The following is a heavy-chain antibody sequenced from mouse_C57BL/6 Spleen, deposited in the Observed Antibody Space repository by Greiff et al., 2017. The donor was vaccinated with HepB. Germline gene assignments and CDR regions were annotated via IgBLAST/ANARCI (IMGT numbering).Heavy chain of an antibody. J-gene: IGHJ3*01. CDR1: GYTFTSYW. CDR3: ARDYDYPSWYAY. Sequence: AQLQQPGAELVKPGASVKMSCKASGYTFTSYWITWVKQRPGQGLEWIGDIYPGSGSTNYNEKFKSKATMTVDTSSSTAYMQLSSLTSEDSAVYYCARDYDYPSWYAYWGQGTLVTVSA. D-gene: IGHD2-4*01. V-gene: IGHV1-55*01. CDR2: IYPGSGST.